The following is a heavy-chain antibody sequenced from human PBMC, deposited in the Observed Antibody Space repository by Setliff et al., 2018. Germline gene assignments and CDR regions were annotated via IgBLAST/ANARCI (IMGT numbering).Heavy chain of an antibody. D-gene: IGHD1-1*01. CDR2: IKPGIDTA. Sequence: ASVKVSCKTSGDTFVSYYVHWVRQAPGQGLEWMGLIKPGIDTATYAQKFQGRVTMTRDTSAKIVFMELNGLRSDDTAVYYCARDVTGTYNGRLEYWGLGTLVTVSS. J-gene: IGHJ4*02. V-gene: IGHV1-46*01. CDR3: ARDVTGTYNGRLEY. CDR1: GDTFVSYY.